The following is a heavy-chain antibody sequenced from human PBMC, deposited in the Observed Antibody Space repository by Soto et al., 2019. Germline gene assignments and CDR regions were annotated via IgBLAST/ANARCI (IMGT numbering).Heavy chain of an antibody. D-gene: IGHD1-1*01. V-gene: IGHV4-31*03. Sequence: SETLSLTCTVSGGSISSGGYYWSWIRQHPGKGLELIGYIYYNGITYYNPSLKSRVTISVDTSKNQFSLKLSSVTAADTAIYFCARSLRHCYNWTRLPFELWGPGTVVSVSS. J-gene: IGHJ3*01. CDR1: GGSISSGGYY. CDR3: ARSLRHCYNWTRLPFEL. CDR2: IYYNGIT.